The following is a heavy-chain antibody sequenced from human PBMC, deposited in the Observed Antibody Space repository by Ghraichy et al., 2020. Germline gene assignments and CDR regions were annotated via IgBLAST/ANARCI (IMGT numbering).Heavy chain of an antibody. V-gene: IGHV1-46*01. Sequence: ASVKVSCKASGYTFTSYYMHWVRQAPGQGLEWMGIINPSGGSTSYAQKFQGRVTMTRDTSTSTVYMELSSLRSEDTAVYYCARTEADYVWGSYRPSYYFDYWGQGTLVTVSS. CDR3: ARTEADYVWGSYRPSYYFDY. CDR2: INPSGGST. CDR1: GYTFTSYY. J-gene: IGHJ4*02. D-gene: IGHD3-16*02.